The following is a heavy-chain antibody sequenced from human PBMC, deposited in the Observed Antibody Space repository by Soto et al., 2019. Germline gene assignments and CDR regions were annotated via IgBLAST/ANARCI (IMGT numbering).Heavy chain of an antibody. D-gene: IGHD3-3*01. CDR3: ARDMRIGEIFGVEGLQGFDP. CDR2: IYYSGST. Sequence: AXAILSLTCTVSGGSFSSGSYYWSWIRQPPGKGLEWIGYIYYSGSTNYNPSLKSRVTISVDTSKNQFSLKLSSVTAADTAVYYCARDMRIGEIFGVEGLQGFDPWGQGTLVTVSS. CDR1: GGSFSSGSYY. J-gene: IGHJ5*02. V-gene: IGHV4-61*01.